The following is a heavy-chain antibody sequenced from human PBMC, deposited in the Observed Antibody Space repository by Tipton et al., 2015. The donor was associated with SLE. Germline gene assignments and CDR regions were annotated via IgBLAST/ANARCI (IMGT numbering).Heavy chain of an antibody. V-gene: IGHV3-13*01. J-gene: IGHJ4*02. CDR3: AREGYCSGGSCALVFDY. D-gene: IGHD2-15*01. Sequence: SLRLSCAASGFTFSSYDMHWVRQATGKGLEWVSAIGTAGDTYYPGSVKGRFTISRENAKNSLYLQMNSLRAEDTAVYYCAREGYCSGGSCALVFDYWGQGTLVTFSS. CDR1: GFTFSSYD. CDR2: IGTAGDT.